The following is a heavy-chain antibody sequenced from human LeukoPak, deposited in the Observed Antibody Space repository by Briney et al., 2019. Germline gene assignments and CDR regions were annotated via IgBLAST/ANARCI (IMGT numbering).Heavy chain of an antibody. CDR2: INYSGSA. D-gene: IGHD2-2*01. Sequence: SETLSLTCAVYGESLSGYYWSWIRQPPGKGLEWIGEINYSGSASYNPFLMSRVAISVDTSKNQFSLKMSSVTAADTAMYFCARRLGGYCASASCSHVDYWGQGTLVTASS. J-gene: IGHJ4*02. V-gene: IGHV4-34*01. CDR1: GESLSGYY. CDR3: ARRLGGYCASASCSHVDY.